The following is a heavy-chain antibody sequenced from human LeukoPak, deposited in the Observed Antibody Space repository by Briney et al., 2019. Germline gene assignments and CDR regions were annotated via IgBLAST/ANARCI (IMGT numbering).Heavy chain of an antibody. Sequence: PSETLSLTCTVSGGSISSSSYYWGWIRQPPGKGLEWVGSIYYSGSTYYNPSLKSRVTISVDTSKNQFPLKLSSVTAADTAVYYCARRLGRDYGGNSVHAFDIWGQGTMVTVSS. J-gene: IGHJ3*02. CDR2: IYYSGST. CDR3: ARRLGRDYGGNSVHAFDI. CDR1: GGSISSSSYY. D-gene: IGHD4-23*01. V-gene: IGHV4-39*01.